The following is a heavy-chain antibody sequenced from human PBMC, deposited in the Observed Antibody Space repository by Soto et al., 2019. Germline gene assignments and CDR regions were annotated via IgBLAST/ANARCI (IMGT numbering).Heavy chain of an antibody. CDR3: AKKRDGYNTEIDY. D-gene: IGHD5-12*01. V-gene: IGHV3-23*01. J-gene: IGHJ4*02. Sequence: XVSLRLSCAASGFTFSSYAMSWVRQAPGKGLEWVSAISGSGGSTYYADSVKGRFTISRDNSKNTLYLQMNSLRAEDTAVYYCAKKRDGYNTEIDYWGQGTLVTVSS. CDR2: ISGSGGST. CDR1: GFTFSSYA.